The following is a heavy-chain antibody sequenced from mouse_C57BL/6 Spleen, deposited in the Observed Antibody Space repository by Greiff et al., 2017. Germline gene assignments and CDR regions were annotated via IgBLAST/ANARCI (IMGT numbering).Heavy chain of an antibody. V-gene: IGHV5-17*01. J-gene: IGHJ4*01. CDR2: ISSGSSTI. CDR3: ARDGYPPYYAMDY. Sequence: EVQVVESGGGLVKPGGSLKLSCAASGFTFSDYGMHWVRQAPEKGLEWVAYISSGSSTIYYADTVKGRFTISRDNAKNTLFLQMTSLRSEDTAMYYCARDGYPPYYAMDYWGQGTSVTVSS. D-gene: IGHD2-3*01. CDR1: GFTFSDYG.